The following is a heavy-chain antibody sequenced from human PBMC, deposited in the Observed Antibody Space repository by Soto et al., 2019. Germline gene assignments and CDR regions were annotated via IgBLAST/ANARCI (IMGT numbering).Heavy chain of an antibody. J-gene: IGHJ4*02. CDR3: AKDRVGSTWPYYFDY. CDR2: IGASGDTT. Sequence: EVHLLESGGGLVQPGGSLRLSCAASGFTFSSFTMNWVRQAPGKGLEWVSGIGASGDTTYYADSVKGRFTISRDNSKNTLYVQMNSLRAEDTAIYYCAKDRVGSTWPYYFDYWGQGILVTVSS. D-gene: IGHD6-13*01. V-gene: IGHV3-23*01. CDR1: GFTFSSFT.